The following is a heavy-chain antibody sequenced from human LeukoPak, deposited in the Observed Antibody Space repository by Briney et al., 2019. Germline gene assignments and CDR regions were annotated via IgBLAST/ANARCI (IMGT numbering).Heavy chain of an antibody. CDR3: ASKRDFYYGMDV. CDR2: IYHGGTT. Sequence: PSQTLSLTCGVSGGSISSSNWWSWVRQPPGKGLEWIGEIYHGGTTNYNPSLKSRVTISIDKSKNQFSLKLSSVTAADTAVYYCASKRDFYYGMDVWRQGTTVTVSS. CDR1: GGSISSSNW. V-gene: IGHV4-4*02. J-gene: IGHJ6*02.